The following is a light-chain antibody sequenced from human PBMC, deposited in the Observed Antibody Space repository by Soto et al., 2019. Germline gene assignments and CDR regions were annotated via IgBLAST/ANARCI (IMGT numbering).Light chain of an antibody. CDR3: SSYTNINTRACV. J-gene: IGLJ1*01. V-gene: IGLV2-14*01. CDR2: EVT. CDR1: SADIGSYNR. Sequence: QSVLRQPASVSGSPGHSITISCTGTSADIGSYNRVSWYQQHPGKAPKLIIYEVTDRPSGVSNRFSGSKSGNTASLTISGLQAEDEAEYYCSSYTNINTRACVFGTGTKVTVL.